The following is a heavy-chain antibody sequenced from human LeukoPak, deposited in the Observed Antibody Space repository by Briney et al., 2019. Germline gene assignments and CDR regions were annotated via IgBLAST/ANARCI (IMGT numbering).Heavy chain of an antibody. CDR3: ARDDYGDSRGDY. CDR1: GGTFRSYA. Sequence: ASVKVSCKASGGTFRSYAIHWVRQAPGQGLEWMGRIIPILGIANYAQKFQGRVTITADKSTSTAYMELSSLRSEDTAVYYCARDDYGDSRGDYWGQGTLVTVSS. V-gene: IGHV1-69*04. CDR2: IIPILGIA. D-gene: IGHD4-17*01. J-gene: IGHJ4*02.